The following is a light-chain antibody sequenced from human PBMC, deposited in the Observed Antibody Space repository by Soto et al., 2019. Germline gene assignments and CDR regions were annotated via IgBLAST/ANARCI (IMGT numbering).Light chain of an antibody. V-gene: IGKV4-1*01. CDR2: EVS. J-gene: IGKJ4*01. Sequence: DIVMTQAPDSLAMSLGEMATINCKSSQSVLYSSNNKNYLAWYQQKPGQAHRLIIYEVSNRATGIPARFSGSGSGADFTLTISSLEPGDFALYYCQQHINWPLTLGGGTKVDIK. CDR1: QSVLYSSNNKNY. CDR3: QQHINWPLT.